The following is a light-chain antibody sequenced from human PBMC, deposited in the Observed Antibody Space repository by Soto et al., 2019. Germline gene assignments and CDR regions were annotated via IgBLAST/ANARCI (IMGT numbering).Light chain of an antibody. CDR1: QSVSGSY. J-gene: IGKJ1*01. CDR2: GAS. Sequence: EIVLTQSPGTLSLSPGERATLSCRASQSVSGSYLAWYQEKPGQAPRLLIYGASSRATGIPDRFSGSGSGTDFTLTISRLEPEDVAVSYCQQYGSSPWTFGQGTKVEIK. CDR3: QQYGSSPWT. V-gene: IGKV3-20*01.